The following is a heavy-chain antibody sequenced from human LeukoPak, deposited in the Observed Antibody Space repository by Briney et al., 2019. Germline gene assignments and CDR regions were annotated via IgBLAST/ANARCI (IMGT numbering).Heavy chain of an antibody. Sequence: GGSLRLSCAASGFTFSSYGMHWVRQAPGKGLEWVAVISYDGSNKYYADSVKGRFTISRDNSKSTLYLQMNSLRAEDTAVYYCAKDLSGSFDYWGQGTLVTVSS. V-gene: IGHV3-30*18. CDR2: ISYDGSNK. CDR1: GFTFSSYG. J-gene: IGHJ4*02. D-gene: IGHD2/OR15-2a*01. CDR3: AKDLSGSFDY.